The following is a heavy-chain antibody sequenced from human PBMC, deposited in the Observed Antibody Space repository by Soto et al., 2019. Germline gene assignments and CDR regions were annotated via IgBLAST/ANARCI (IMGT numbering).Heavy chain of an antibody. CDR3: ARERRGFGYIDN. J-gene: IGHJ4*02. Sequence: SETLSLTCNVSGDSISGYYWIWIRQPPGKRREWIGYTIHGGTTKYNPSLNSRVSMSVDMSKNQISLKLTSVNAADTAVYYCARERRGFGYIDNWGQGILVTVSS. V-gene: IGHV4-59*01. CDR1: GDSISGYY. CDR2: TIHGGTT. D-gene: IGHD2-2*02.